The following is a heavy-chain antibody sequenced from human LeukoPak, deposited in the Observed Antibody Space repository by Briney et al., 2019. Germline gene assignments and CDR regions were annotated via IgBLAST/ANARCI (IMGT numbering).Heavy chain of an antibody. D-gene: IGHD6-19*01. V-gene: IGHV4-4*02. J-gene: IGHJ4*02. CDR1: GGSIGSINW. Sequence: SGTLPLTCAVSGGSIGSINWWSWVRQPPGKGLEWIGEIYHSGSTNYNPSLKSRVTISVDKSKNQFSLKLSSVTAADTAVYYCARDLMAVAGRDYWGQGTLVTVSS. CDR3: ARDLMAVAGRDY. CDR2: IYHSGST.